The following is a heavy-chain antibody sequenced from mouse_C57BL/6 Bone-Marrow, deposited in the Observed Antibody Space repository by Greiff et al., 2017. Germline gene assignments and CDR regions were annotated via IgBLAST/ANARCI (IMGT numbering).Heavy chain of an antibody. J-gene: IGHJ3*01. V-gene: IGHV2-2*01. CDR1: GFSLTSYG. CDR3: AREDYDYDVGWFAY. Sequence: QVQLKQSGPGLVQPSQSLSITCTVSGFSLTSYGVHWVRQSPGTGLEWLGVIWSGGSTDYNAAFISRPSTSKDNSRGQVFFRMKSVQADDADIGYCAREDYDYDVGWFAYWGQGTLVTVSA. D-gene: IGHD2-4*01. CDR2: IWSGGST.